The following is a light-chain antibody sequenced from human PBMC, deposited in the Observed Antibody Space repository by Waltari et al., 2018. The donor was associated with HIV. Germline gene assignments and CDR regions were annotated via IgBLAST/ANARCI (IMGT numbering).Light chain of an antibody. CDR1: SRDIGADHY. Sequence: HSALTQPASVSGSPGQPLTIPCTGPSRDIGADHYLSFYHQHPAKPPDLIIHDVDTRPSGVSDRFSGSQSGNTASLTISGLQSEDEADYHCCAYAGPTGLSEVFGGGTKLTVL. CDR3: CAYAGPTGLSEV. V-gene: IGLV2-14*03. J-gene: IGLJ3*02. CDR2: DVD.